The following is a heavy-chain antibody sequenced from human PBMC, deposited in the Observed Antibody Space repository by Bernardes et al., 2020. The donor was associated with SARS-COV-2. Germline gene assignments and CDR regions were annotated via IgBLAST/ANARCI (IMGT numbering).Heavy chain of an antibody. J-gene: IGHJ5*02. V-gene: IGHV1-3*01. CDR3: AREFGYSSGRGGPYWFDP. CDR1: GYTFTSYA. CDR2: INAGNGNT. D-gene: IGHD6-19*01. Sequence: ASVKVSCKASGYTFTSYAMHWVRQAPGQRLEWMGWINAGNGNTKYSQKFQGRVTITRDTSASTAYMELSSLRSEDTAVYYCAREFGYSSGRGGPYWFDPWGQGTLVTVSS.